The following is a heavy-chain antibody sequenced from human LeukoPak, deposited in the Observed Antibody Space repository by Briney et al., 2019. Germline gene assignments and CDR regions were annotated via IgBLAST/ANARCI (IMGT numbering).Heavy chain of an antibody. D-gene: IGHD1-1*01. CDR1: GFTFSSYA. V-gene: IGHV3-64*01. CDR3: ARGFGTTGTTFDLDGDYFDY. Sequence: GGSLRLSCAASGFTFSSYAMHWVRQAPGKGLEYVSAISSNGGSTYYAKSVKGRFTISRDNSKNTLYLQMGSLRAEDMAVYYCARGFGTTGTTFDLDGDYFDYWGQGTLVTVSS. J-gene: IGHJ4*02. CDR2: ISSNGGST.